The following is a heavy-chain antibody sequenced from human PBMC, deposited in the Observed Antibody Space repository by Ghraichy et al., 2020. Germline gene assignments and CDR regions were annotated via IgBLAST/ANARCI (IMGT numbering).Heavy chain of an antibody. CDR2: INYSGST. Sequence: SETLSLTCTVSGGSISSSSYYWGWIRQPPGKGLEWIGSINYSGSTYYNPSLKSRVTISVDTSKNQFSLKLSSVTAADTAVYYCARHGQALSFDIWGQGTMVTVSS. J-gene: IGHJ3*02. CDR3: ARHGQALSFDI. V-gene: IGHV4-39*01. CDR1: GGSISSSSYY.